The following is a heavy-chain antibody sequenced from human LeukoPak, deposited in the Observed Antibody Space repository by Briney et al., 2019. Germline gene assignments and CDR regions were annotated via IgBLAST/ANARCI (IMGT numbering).Heavy chain of an antibody. V-gene: IGHV4-4*07. CDR1: GDSITPYH. CDR2: IYTSGSGNT. CDR3: ARGFCSSVTCPYFYYFYMDG. Sequence: PSETLSLTCTVSGDSITPYHWSWIRQPAGKGLEWIGRIYTSGSGNTNYNPSLKSRVTMSLDTSKNQFSLRLKSVTAADTAVYFCARGFCSSVTCPYFYYFYMDGWGKGTTVTVSS. J-gene: IGHJ6*03. D-gene: IGHD2-2*01.